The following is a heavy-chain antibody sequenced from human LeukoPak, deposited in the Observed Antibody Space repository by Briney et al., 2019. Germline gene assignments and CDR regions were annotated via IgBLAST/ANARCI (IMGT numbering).Heavy chain of an antibody. D-gene: IGHD2-21*02. CDR2: LHHTRAT. J-gene: IGHJ4*02. CDR3: ARRLSYYDY. V-gene: IGHV4-39*01. Sequence: SETLSLTCTVSGGSISSDNDDWDWIRQPPGKGLELIVTLHHTRATYYNPPPRSRVNTTVDTSKRQFCLKLTSATAAETAAYYCARRLSYYDYWSQRTLVTV. CDR1: GGSISSDNDD.